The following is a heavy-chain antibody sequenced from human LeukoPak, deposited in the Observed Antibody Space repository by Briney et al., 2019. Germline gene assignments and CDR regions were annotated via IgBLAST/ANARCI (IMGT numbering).Heavy chain of an antibody. D-gene: IGHD3-16*01. CDR3: ATLRGSNGMDV. CDR1: GGSFSGYY. Sequence: MSSETLSLTCAVYGGSFSGYYWSWLRQPPGKGLEWIGEINHSGSTNYNPSLKSRVTISVDTSKNQFSLKLSSVTAADTAVYYCATLRGSNGMDVWGKGTTVTVSS. J-gene: IGHJ6*04. V-gene: IGHV4-34*01. CDR2: INHSGST.